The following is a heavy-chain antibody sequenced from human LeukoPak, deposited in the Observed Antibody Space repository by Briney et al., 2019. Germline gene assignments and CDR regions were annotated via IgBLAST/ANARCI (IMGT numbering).Heavy chain of an antibody. D-gene: IGHD3-3*01. CDR1: GYTFTGYY. J-gene: IGHJ4*02. V-gene: IGHV1-2*02. CDR3: ARAQQGDVATYYDFWSGLQG. Sequence: GASVKVSCKASGYTFTGYYMHWVRQAPGQGLEWVGWINPDSGGTNYAQKFQGRVTMTRDTSIRTAYMELSRLRSDDTAVYYCARAQQGDVATYYDFWSGLQGWGQGTLVTASS. CDR2: INPDSGGT.